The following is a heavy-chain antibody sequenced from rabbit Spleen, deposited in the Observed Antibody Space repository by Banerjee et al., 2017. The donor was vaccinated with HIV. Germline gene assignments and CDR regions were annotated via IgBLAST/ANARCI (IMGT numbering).Heavy chain of an antibody. V-gene: IGHV1S47*01. CDR3: VRKDSYDGL. CDR2: IDPIFGST. J-gene: IGHJ4*01. Sequence: QEQLVESGGGLVQPGGSLKLSCKASGFDFSNYGVSWVRQAPGKGLEWIGYIDPIFGSTYYASWVNGRFTISSHNAQNTRYLELNSLTVADTATYFCVRKDSYDGLWGPGTLVTVS. D-gene: IGHD6-1*01. CDR1: GFDFSNYG.